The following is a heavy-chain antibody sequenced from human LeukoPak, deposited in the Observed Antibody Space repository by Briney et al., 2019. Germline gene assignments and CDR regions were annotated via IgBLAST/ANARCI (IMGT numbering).Heavy chain of an antibody. CDR1: GYTFTSYG. Sequence: GASVKVSCKASGYTFTSYGISWVRQAPGQGLEWMGWISAYNGNTNCAQKLQGRVTMTTDTSTSTAYMELRSLRSDDTAVYYCARGRLRRDYYYGMDVWGQGTTVTVSS. V-gene: IGHV1-18*01. J-gene: IGHJ6*02. D-gene: IGHD4-17*01. CDR3: ARGRLRRDYYYGMDV. CDR2: ISAYNGNT.